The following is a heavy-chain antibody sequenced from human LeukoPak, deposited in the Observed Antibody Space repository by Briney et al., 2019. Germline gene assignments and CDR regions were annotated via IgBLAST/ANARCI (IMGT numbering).Heavy chain of an antibody. CDR3: ARDLGVPIFGVSGDYYYGMDV. CDR1: GDSVSSNSAA. CDR2: TYYRSKWYN. D-gene: IGHD3-3*01. Sequence: SQTLSLTCAISGDSVSSNSAAWNWIRQSPSSGLEWLGRTYYRSKWYNDYAVSVKSRITINPDTSKNQFSLQLNSVTPEDTAVYYCARDLGVPIFGVSGDYYYGMDVWGQGTTVTVSS. V-gene: IGHV6-1*01. J-gene: IGHJ6*02.